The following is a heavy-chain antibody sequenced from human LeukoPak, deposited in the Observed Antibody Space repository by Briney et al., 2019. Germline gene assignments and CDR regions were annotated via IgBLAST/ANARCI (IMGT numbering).Heavy chain of an antibody. CDR1: GFSLSTSGIR. V-gene: IGHV2-70*04. CDR2: IDWDDDK. CDR3: ARMGVGATYTFDY. Sequence: SGPALVKPPQTLTLTCTFSGFSLSTSGIRVSWIRQPPGKALESLARIDWDDDKVYITSLKTRLTISKDTSKNQVVLTMTNMDPVDTATYYCARMGVGATYTFDYWGQGTLVTVSS. J-gene: IGHJ4*02. D-gene: IGHD1-26*01.